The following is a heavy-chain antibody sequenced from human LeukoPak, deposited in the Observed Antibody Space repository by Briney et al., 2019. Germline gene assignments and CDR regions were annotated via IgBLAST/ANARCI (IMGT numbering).Heavy chain of an antibody. J-gene: IGHJ6*03. CDR3: ARSPGPMVRGVNYYYYMDV. D-gene: IGHD3-10*01. CDR1: GGTFSSYA. CDR2: IIPIFGTA. V-gene: IGHV1-69*13. Sequence: VASVKVSCTASGGTFSSYAISWVRQAPGQGLEWMGGIIPIFGTANYAQKFQGRVTITADESTSTAYMELSSLRSEDTAVYYCARSPGPMVRGVNYYYYMDVWGKGTTVTISS.